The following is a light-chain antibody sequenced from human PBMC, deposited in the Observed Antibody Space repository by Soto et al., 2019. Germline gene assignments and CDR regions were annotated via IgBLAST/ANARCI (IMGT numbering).Light chain of an antibody. Sequence: PPSVSGAPGQRITISCTGSSSNIGAGYDVHWYQQLPGTAPKLLIYGNSNRPSGVPDRFSGSKSGTSASLAITGLQAEDEADYYCQSYDSSLSGDVFGTGTKVTVL. CDR2: GNS. CDR1: SSNIGAGYD. J-gene: IGLJ1*01. V-gene: IGLV1-40*01. CDR3: QSYDSSLSGDV.